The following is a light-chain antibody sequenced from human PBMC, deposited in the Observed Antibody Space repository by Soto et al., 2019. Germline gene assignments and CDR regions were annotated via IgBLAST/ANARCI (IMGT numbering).Light chain of an antibody. CDR1: SSDVGGYNY. CDR3: CSYTSSSTYV. V-gene: IGLV2-14*01. Sequence: ALTQPASVSGSPGQSITISCTGTSSDVGGYNYVSWYQQHPGKAPKLMIYDVSNRPSGVSNRFSGSKSGSTASLTISGLQAEDEADCYCCSYTSSSTYVFGTGTKVTVL. J-gene: IGLJ1*01. CDR2: DVS.